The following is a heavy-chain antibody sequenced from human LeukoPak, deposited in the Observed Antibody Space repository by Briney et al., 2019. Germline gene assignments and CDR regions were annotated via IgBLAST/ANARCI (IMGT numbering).Heavy chain of an antibody. CDR2: IWYDGSKK. D-gene: IGHD3-22*01. CDR3: AKGGHYYDSSGYYFDY. V-gene: IGHV3-33*06. CDR1: GFTFSSYG. J-gene: IGHJ4*02. Sequence: GGSLRLSCAASGFTFSSYGMHWVRQAPGKGLEWVAVIWYDGSKKYYADSVKGRFTISRDNSKNTLYLQMNSLRAEDTAVYYCAKGGHYYDSSGYYFDYWGQGTLVTVSS.